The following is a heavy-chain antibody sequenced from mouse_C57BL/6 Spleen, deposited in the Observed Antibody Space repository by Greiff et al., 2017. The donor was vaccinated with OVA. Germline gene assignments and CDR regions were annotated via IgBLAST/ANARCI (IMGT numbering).Heavy chain of an antibody. CDR3: ARSRDGYGYFDY. CDR1: GYSFTSDYA. D-gene: IGHD2-2*01. CDR2: IRYRGST. J-gene: IGHJ2*01. V-gene: IGHV3-2*02. Sequence: EVKLVESGPGLVNPSQSLSLTCTVSGYSFTSDYAWNWIRQFPGNILVWMGYIRYRGSTSYNPSLKSRFSITRDTAKNQFFLQLNSVTTEDTATYFCARSRDGYGYFDYWGQGTTLTVSS.